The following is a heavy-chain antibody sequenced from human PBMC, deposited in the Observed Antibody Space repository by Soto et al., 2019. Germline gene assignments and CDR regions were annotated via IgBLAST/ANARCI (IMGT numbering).Heavy chain of an antibody. J-gene: IGHJ6*02. CDR1: GGSFSGYY. CDR2: ISHSGST. CDR3: ARGIRGGATFHGMDV. V-gene: IGHV4-34*01. D-gene: IGHD1-26*01. Sequence: SETLSLTCAVYGGSFSGYYWSWIRQPPGKGLEWIGEISHSGSTNYNPSLKSRLTISVDTSKNQFSLKLSSATAADTAVYYCARGIRGGATFHGMDVWGQGNTVTVPS.